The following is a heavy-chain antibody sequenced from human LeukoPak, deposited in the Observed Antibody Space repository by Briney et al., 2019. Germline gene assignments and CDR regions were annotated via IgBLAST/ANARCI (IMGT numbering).Heavy chain of an antibody. J-gene: IGHJ6*03. CDR3: ARAWGFGELGYYYYMDV. D-gene: IGHD3-10*01. CDR2: IYTSGST. CDR1: GGSFSGYY. Sequence: PSETLSLTCAVYGGSFSGYYWSWIRQPAGKGLEWIGRIYTSGSTNYNPSLKSRVTISVDTSKNQFSLKLSSVTAADTAVYYCARAWGFGELGYYYYMDVWGKGTTVTISS. V-gene: IGHV4-59*10.